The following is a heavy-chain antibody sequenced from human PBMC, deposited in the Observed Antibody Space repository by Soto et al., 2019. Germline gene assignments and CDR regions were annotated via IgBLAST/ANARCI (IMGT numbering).Heavy chain of an antibody. D-gene: IGHD3-16*01. CDR2: ITTSSSTI. CDR1: GFTFSTYS. Sequence: GGSLRLSCTASGFTFSTYSMNWVRQAPGKGLEWVSFITTSSSTIYYADSVEGRFTISRDNAKNSLYLQMNSLRDEDTAVYYCARVAITVGGVSAVTYGLDVWGQGTTVTVSS. CDR3: ARVAITVGGVSAVTYGLDV. V-gene: IGHV3-48*02. J-gene: IGHJ6*02.